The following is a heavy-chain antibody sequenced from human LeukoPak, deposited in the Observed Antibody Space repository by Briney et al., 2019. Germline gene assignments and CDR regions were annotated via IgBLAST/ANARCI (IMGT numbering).Heavy chain of an antibody. CDR2: MNKDGSEK. D-gene: IGHD1/OR15-1a*01. V-gene: IGHV3-7*03. CDR3: ARNNDMDV. CDR1: GFIFSTYT. Sequence: GGSLRLSCSASGFIFSTYTMYWVRQAPGKGPEWVANMNKDGSEKYYVDSVKGRFTISRDTAKNSLYLQMNNLRAEDTALYYCARNNDMDVWGQGTTVIVSS. J-gene: IGHJ6*02.